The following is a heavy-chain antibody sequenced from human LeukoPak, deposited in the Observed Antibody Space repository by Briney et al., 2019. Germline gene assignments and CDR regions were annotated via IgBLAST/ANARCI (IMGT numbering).Heavy chain of an antibody. D-gene: IGHD1-26*01. Sequence: GGSLRLSCAASGFTFDDYGMSWVRQAPGKGLEWVSGINWNGGSTGYADSVKGRFTISRDNAKNSLYLKMNSLRAEDTALYYCARDRSGSTRGYFDYWGQGTLVTVSS. CDR2: INWNGGST. J-gene: IGHJ4*02. CDR1: GFTFDDYG. CDR3: ARDRSGSTRGYFDY. V-gene: IGHV3-20*04.